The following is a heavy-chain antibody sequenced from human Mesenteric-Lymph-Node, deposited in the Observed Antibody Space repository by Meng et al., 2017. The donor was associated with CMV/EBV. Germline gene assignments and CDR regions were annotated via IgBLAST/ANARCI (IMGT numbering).Heavy chain of an antibody. D-gene: IGHD2-2*01. J-gene: IGHJ6*02. CDR1: GFTFSDYD. Sequence: GESLKISCAASGFTFSDYDMSWIRQAPGQGLEWVGRIKSKTDGGPTDYAAPVKGRFTISRDDSNNTLYLQMNSLKTADTAVYSSTTVWCSSTSGLGMDVWGQGTTVTVSS. CDR2: IKSKTDGGPT. CDR3: TTVWCSSTSGLGMDV. V-gene: IGHV3-15*01.